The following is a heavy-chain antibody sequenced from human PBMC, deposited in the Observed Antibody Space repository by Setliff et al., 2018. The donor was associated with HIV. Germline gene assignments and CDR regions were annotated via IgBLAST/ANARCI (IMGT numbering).Heavy chain of an antibody. D-gene: IGHD6-25*01. CDR2: ISANNGNT. J-gene: IGHJ4*01. V-gene: IGHV1-18*01. CDR3: ARVPSGAAGLVRAGFYF. CDR1: GYTFINYG. Sequence: ASVKVSCKASGYTFINYGISWVRQAPGQGLEWMGWISANNGNTNYAQKFQDRVTVTTDTSTNTTYMELRGLRSDDTATYYCARVPSGAAGLVRAGFYFWGQGTLVTAPQ.